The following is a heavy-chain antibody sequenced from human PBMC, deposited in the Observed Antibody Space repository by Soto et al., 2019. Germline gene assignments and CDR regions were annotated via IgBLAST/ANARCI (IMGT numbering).Heavy chain of an antibody. CDR2: IHYSGNT. V-gene: IGHV4-59*01. CDR3: ARRPGDSSGYYCI. Sequence: QVQLQESGPGLVKPSESLSLTCTVSGGSISTYYWSWIRQSPGKGLEWIGYIHYSGNTDYNPSLTSRSTISVDPYKTQPSLNLSSMTAADTAMYYSARRPGDSSGYYCIWGQGTLVTVSS. D-gene: IGHD3-22*01. J-gene: IGHJ4*02. CDR1: GGSISTYY.